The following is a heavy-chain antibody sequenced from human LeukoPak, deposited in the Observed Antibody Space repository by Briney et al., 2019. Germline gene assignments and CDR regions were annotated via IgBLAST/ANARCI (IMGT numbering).Heavy chain of an antibody. CDR1: GFTFSSYE. J-gene: IGHJ4*02. CDR2: ISSSGSTI. V-gene: IGHV3-48*03. CDR3: ARGRYVDWLFDY. Sequence: SGGSLRLSCAASGFTFSSYEMNWVRQAPGKGLEWVSYISSSGSTIYYADSVKGRFTISRDNAKNSLYLQMNSLRVEDTAVYYCARGRYVDWLFDYWGQGTLVTVSS. D-gene: IGHD3-9*01.